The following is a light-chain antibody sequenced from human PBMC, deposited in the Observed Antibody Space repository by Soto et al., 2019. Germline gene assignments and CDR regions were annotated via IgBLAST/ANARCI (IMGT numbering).Light chain of an antibody. CDR1: SSDVGGYNY. J-gene: IGLJ1*01. Sequence: SALTQPDSVSGSPGQSITISCTGTSSDVGGYNYVSCYQQYPGKAPKLMIYEVSNRHSGVSNRFSGSKSGNTASLTISGLQAEDEADYYCSSYTSSSSYVFGTGTKVTVL. CDR2: EVS. CDR3: SSYTSSSSYV. V-gene: IGLV2-14*01.